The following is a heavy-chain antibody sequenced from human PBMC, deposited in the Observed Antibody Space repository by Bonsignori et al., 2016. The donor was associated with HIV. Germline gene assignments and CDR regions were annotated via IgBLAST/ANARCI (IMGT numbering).Heavy chain of an antibody. J-gene: IGHJ4*02. CDR1: GASLSPYY. Sequence: LLRESGPGLVKPSETLSLTCTVSGASLSPYYWNWIRQPAGKGLEWIGRIYPTGPTYYSPSLKSRVTMSIDPSRDQVSLSLNSVTAADTAVYFCARAPYYGDPYFDYWGQGT. V-gene: IGHV4-4*07. CDR3: ARAPYYGDPYFDY. CDR2: IYPTGPT. D-gene: IGHD4-17*01.